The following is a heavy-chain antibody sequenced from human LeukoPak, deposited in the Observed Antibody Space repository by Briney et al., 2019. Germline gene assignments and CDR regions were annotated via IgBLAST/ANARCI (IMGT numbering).Heavy chain of an antibody. V-gene: IGHV7-4-1*02. CDR3: ARYGYSSGWYYAFDI. D-gene: IGHD6-19*01. J-gene: IGHJ3*02. CDR2: INTNTGNP. Sequence: ASVTVSCKASGYTFTSYAMNWVRQAPGQGLEWMGWINTNTGNPTYAQGFTGRFVFSLDTSVSTAYLQISSLKAEDTAVYYCARYGYSSGWYYAFDIWGQGTMVTVSS. CDR1: GYTFTSYA.